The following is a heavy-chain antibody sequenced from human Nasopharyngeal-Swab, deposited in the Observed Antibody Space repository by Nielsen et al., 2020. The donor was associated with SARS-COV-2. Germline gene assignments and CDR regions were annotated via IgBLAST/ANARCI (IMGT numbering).Heavy chain of an antibody. Sequence: GESLKISCAASEFTFSGFAMHWVRQASGKGLEWVGHIKSKANSYATTYAASVKGRFTISRDDSKNTAFLQMNSLETEDTAVYYCTRPGAYSSGWFLGDYWGQGTLVTVSS. CDR3: TRPGAYSSGWFLGDY. V-gene: IGHV3-73*01. CDR2: IKSKANSYAT. J-gene: IGHJ4*02. D-gene: IGHD6-19*01. CDR1: EFTFSGFA.